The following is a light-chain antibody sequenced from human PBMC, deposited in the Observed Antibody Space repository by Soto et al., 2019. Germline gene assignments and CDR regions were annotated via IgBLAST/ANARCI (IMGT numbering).Light chain of an antibody. Sequence: EIVLTQSPATLSLSPWERATLSCRASQSIGLAIAWYQHKPGQAPRLLLFDASQRATGIPARFRGSGSGTDFTLSISSLEPEAFAVYYCQQRTDRPPWTFGQGTKVDIK. CDR3: QQRTDRPPWT. CDR2: DAS. CDR1: QSIGLA. V-gene: IGKV3-11*01. J-gene: IGKJ1*01.